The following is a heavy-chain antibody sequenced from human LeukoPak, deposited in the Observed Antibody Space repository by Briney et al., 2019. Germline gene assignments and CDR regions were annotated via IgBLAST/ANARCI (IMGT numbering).Heavy chain of an antibody. Sequence: GGSLRLSCAASGFTFSSYAMSWVRQAPGKGLEWVSAISGSGGSTYYADSVKGRFTISRDNSKNTLYLQMNSLRAEDTAVYYCANGNRCTSPNCLGYYYFYMDVWGKGTTVTVYS. CDR1: GFTFSSYA. D-gene: IGHD2-8*01. V-gene: IGHV3-23*01. CDR2: ISGSGGST. J-gene: IGHJ6*03. CDR3: ANGNRCTSPNCLGYYYFYMDV.